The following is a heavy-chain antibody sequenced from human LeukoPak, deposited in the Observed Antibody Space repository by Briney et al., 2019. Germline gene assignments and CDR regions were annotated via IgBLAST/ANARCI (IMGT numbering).Heavy chain of an antibody. D-gene: IGHD2-8*02. CDR2: IKQDGSEK. CDR1: GFTFSSSG. J-gene: IGHJ6*03. Sequence: GGSLRLSCAASGFTFSSSGMNWVRQAPGKGLEWVANIKQDGSEKYYVDSVKGRFTISRDNAKNSLYLQMNSLRAEDTAVYYCARAGVLVVYATDYYMDVWGKGTTVTVSS. V-gene: IGHV3-7*01. CDR3: ARAGVLVVYATDYYMDV.